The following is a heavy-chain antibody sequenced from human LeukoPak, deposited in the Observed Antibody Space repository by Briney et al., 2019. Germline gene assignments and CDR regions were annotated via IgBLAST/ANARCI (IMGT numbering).Heavy chain of an antibody. CDR1: GFTFTSFD. CDR2: IWYDGSHK. Sequence: GGSLTLSCAVSGFTFTSFDMHWVRQAPGKGLEWVGMIWYDGSHKKYADSVAARFSISRDTSKNTLYLQMNSLRADDTAVYYCARGIPIPATQPIDYWGQGSLFTVSS. CDR3: ARGIPIPATQPIDY. V-gene: IGHV3-33*03. J-gene: IGHJ4*02. D-gene: IGHD2-21*01.